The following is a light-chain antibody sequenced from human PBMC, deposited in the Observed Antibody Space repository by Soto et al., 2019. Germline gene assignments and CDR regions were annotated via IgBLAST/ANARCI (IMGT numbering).Light chain of an antibody. Sequence: QSVLSQPPSASGAPGQRVTISCSGSSSNIGSNFVYWYQQLPGTAPKLLIYRTDQRPSGVPDRSSGSKPGASASLVISGLRSEDEADYYCAAWDNSLRWVFGGGTKLTVL. CDR3: AAWDNSLRWV. CDR1: SSNIGSNF. V-gene: IGLV1-47*01. J-gene: IGLJ3*02. CDR2: RTD.